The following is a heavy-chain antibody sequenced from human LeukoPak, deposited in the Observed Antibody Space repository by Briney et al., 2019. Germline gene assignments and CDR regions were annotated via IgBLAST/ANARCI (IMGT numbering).Heavy chain of an antibody. V-gene: IGHV4-59*01. CDR3: ARSSGRYDYVWGSYRLAAFDI. CDR1: GGSISSYY. CDR2: IYYSGST. Sequence: SETLSLTCTVSGGSISSYYWSWIRQPPGKGLEWIGYIYYSGSTNYNPSPKSRVTISVDTSKNQFSLKLSSVTAADTAVYYCARSSGRYDYVWGSYRLAAFDIWGQGTMVTVSS. J-gene: IGHJ3*02. D-gene: IGHD3-16*02.